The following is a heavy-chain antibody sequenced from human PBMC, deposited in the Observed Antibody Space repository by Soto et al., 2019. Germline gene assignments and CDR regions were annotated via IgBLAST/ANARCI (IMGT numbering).Heavy chain of an antibody. CDR1: GYTFTSYY. CDR2: INPSGGST. D-gene: IGHD3-22*01. J-gene: IGHJ2*01. V-gene: IGHV1-46*01. CDR3: ARAVVDDSSGYYYRFDPQWYFDL. Sequence: ASVKVSCKASGYTFTSYYMHWVRQAPGQGLEWMGIINPSGGSTSYAQKFQGRVTMTRDTSTSTVYMELSSLRSEDTAVYYCARAVVDDSSGYYYRFDPQWYFDLWGRGTLVTVSS.